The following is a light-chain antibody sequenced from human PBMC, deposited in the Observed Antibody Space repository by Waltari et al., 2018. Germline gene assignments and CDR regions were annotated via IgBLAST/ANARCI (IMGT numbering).Light chain of an antibody. CDR2: RNT. CDR3: SAWDGSLNTWL. J-gene: IGLJ3*02. V-gene: IGLV10-54*04. Sequence: QAGLTQPPSVSKGLRQTATLTCSGNSKNVGDEGAYWMQQHQGHPPKVLPYRNTRRPSGFSERFSASRSGNTASRTISGLQPDGEGDYYCSAWDGSLNTWLFGGGTKLTVL. CDR1: SKNVGDEG.